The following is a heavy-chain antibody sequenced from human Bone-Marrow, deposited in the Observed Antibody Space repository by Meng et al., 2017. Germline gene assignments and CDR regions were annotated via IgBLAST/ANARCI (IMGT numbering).Heavy chain of an antibody. J-gene: IGHJ4*02. CDR3: ARCKWELRSTCFDY. V-gene: IGHV3-15*01. D-gene: IGHD1-26*01. CDR1: GFTFSNAW. CDR2: IKSKTDGGTT. Sequence: GESLKISCAASGFTFSNAWMSWVRQAPGKGLEWVGRIKSKTDGGTTDYAAPVKGRFTISRDNSKNTLYLQMNSLRAEDTAVYYCARCKWELRSTCFDYWGQGTLVTVSS.